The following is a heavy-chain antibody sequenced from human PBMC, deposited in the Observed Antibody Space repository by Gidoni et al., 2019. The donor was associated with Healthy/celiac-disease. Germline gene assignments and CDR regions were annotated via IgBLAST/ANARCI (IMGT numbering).Heavy chain of an antibody. V-gene: IGHV4-39*01. Sequence: HLQLQASGPGLVKPSATLSPTCTVSAGSISSSSSYWGWIRQPPGKGLEWIGSIYYRGSTYYNPSLKSRVTISVDTSKNQFSLKLGSVTAADTAVFYCARGVKGDSSSWYYYYGMDVWGQGTTVTVSS. J-gene: IGHJ6*02. D-gene: IGHD6-13*01. CDR1: AGSISSSSSY. CDR3: ARGVKGDSSSWYYYYGMDV. CDR2: IYYRGST.